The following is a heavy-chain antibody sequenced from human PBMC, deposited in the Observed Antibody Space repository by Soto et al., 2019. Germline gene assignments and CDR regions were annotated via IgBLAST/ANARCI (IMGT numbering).Heavy chain of an antibody. CDR2: INPNSGGT. Sequence: ASVKVSCKASGYTFTGYYMHWVRQAPGQGLEWMGWINPNSGGTNYAQKFQDRVAMTTDTSTSTAYMELRSLRSDDTAVYYCARLEYGDLIHLDYWGQGTLVTVSS. CDR1: GYTFTGYY. J-gene: IGHJ4*02. V-gene: IGHV1-2*02. CDR3: ARLEYGDLIHLDY. D-gene: IGHD2-21*02.